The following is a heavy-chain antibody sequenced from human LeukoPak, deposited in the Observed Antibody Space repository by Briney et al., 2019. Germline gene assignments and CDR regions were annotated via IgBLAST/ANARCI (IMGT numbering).Heavy chain of an antibody. J-gene: IGHJ5*02. V-gene: IGHV4-39*01. Sequence: SETLSLTCNVSGDSVSSTRYYWGWIRQPPGKGLEWIGSIYYSGTTYYNPSLKSRVTILLDMSKNQFSLRLTSVTAADTAVYYCARYSYGGEDWFDPWGQGTLVTVSS. CDR1: GDSVSSTRYY. D-gene: IGHD3-16*01. CDR3: ARYSYGGEDWFDP. CDR2: IYYSGTT.